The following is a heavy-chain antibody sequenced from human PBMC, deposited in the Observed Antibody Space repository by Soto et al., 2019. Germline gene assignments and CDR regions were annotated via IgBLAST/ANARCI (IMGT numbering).Heavy chain of an antibody. Sequence: QVQLVQSGAEVKKPGASVKVSCKASGYTFSSYGIKWVRQAPGQRLEWLLWFTTYNGNTNYAQKFQGRVTMTTDTFTRAGYMHLRSPVADEAVAHYSSAFCVEVSFAATTPPNHAVDIWGQGTMVTVSA. CDR2: FTTYNGNT. CDR3: SAFCVEVSFAATTPPNHAVDI. J-gene: IGHJ3*02. D-gene: IGHD1-26*01. V-gene: IGHV1-18*04. CDR1: GYTFSSYG.